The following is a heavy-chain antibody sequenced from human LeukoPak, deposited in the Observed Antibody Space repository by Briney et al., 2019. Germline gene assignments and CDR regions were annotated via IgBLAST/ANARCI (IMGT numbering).Heavy chain of an antibody. CDR3: AKSPTEWVPYYFDY. CDR2: IKKDGSEK. D-gene: IGHD5-12*01. V-gene: IGHV3-7*03. Sequence: PGGSLRLSCAASEFTFSYHWMTWVRQAPGKGLEWVADIKKDGSEKNEGDSVRGRFTISRDNARNSLYLQMNSLRAEDTAVYYCAKSPTEWVPYYFDYWGQGTLVTVSS. CDR1: EFTFSYHW. J-gene: IGHJ4*02.